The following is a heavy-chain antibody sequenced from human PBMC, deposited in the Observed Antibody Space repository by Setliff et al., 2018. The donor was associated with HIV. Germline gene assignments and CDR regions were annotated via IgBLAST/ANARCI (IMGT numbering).Heavy chain of an antibody. CDR3: AVRRYYDSTGYYDY. Sequence: PSETLSLTCAVYGGSFSAYHWSWIRQTPGKGLEWIGSIYHSGSTYYNPSLQSRVTISVDTSKNQFSLKLTSVTAADTAVYYCAVRRYYDSTGYYDYWGQGTLVTV. V-gene: IGHV4-34*01. D-gene: IGHD3-22*01. CDR1: GGSFSAYH. CDR2: IYHSGST. J-gene: IGHJ4*02.